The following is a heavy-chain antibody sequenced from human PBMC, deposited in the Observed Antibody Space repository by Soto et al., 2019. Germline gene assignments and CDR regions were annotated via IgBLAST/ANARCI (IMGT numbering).Heavy chain of an antibody. CDR2: INHSGST. CDR1: GGSFSVYY. D-gene: IGHD3-3*01. J-gene: IGHJ4*02. CDR3: ARGRGGDSYYDFWSGYYGEITRYYFDY. V-gene: IGHV4-34*01. Sequence: SETLSLTCAVYGGSFSVYYWSWIRQPPGEGLEWIGEINHSGSTNYNPSLKSRVTISVDTSKNQFSLKLSSVTAADTAVYYCARGRGGDSYYDFWSGYYGEITRYYFDYWGQGTLVTVSS.